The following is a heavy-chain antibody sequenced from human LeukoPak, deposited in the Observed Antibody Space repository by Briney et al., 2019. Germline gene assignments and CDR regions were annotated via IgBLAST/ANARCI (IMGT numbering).Heavy chain of an antibody. V-gene: IGHV1-18*04. CDR3: ARPTPGRYSSGWYLVDY. D-gene: IGHD6-19*01. Sequence: ASVKVSCKASGYTFTTYYMHWVRQAPGQGLEWMGWISAYNGNTNYAQKLQGRVTMTTDTSTSTAYMELWSLRSDDTAVYYCARPTPGRYSSGWYLVDYWGQGTLVTVSS. CDR1: GYTFTTYY. CDR2: ISAYNGNT. J-gene: IGHJ4*02.